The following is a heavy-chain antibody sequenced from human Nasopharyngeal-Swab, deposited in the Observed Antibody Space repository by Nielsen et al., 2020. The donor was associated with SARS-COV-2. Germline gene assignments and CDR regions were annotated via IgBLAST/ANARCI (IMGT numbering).Heavy chain of an antibody. CDR3: ARDIGAAALAPWRGYYGMDV. Sequence: ETLSLTCTVSGGSVSSGSYYWSWIRQPPGKGLEWIGYMYYSGSTNYNPSLKSRVTISVDTSKNQFSLKLSSVTAADTAVYYCARDIGAAALAPWRGYYGMDVWGQGTTVTVS. D-gene: IGHD3-10*01. CDR2: MYYSGST. J-gene: IGHJ6*02. CDR1: GGSVSSGSYY. V-gene: IGHV4-61*01.